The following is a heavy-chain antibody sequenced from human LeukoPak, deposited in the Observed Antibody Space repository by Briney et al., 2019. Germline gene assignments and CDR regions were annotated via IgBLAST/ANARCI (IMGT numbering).Heavy chain of an antibody. Sequence: EASVKVSCKASDYTFASYGISWVRQAPGQGLEWMGWISAYNGDTIYAQKLQGRVTMTTDTSTSTAYLELRSLRSDDTAVYYCAREMAVAGSGVIDSWGQGTLVTVSS. CDR2: ISAYNGDT. CDR3: AREMAVAGSGVIDS. V-gene: IGHV1-18*01. J-gene: IGHJ4*02. CDR1: DYTFASYG. D-gene: IGHD6-19*01.